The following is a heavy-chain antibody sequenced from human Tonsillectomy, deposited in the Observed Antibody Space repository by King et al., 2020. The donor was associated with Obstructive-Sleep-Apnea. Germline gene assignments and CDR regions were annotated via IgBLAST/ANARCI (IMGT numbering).Heavy chain of an antibody. D-gene: IGHD1-26*01. CDR3: ARDPGGRGSYFHSSVGEG. Sequence: QLQESGPGLVKPSETLSLTCTVSGGSISSSSDYCGWIRQPPGKGLEWIGSIYSIGTTYYNPSLRSRVTISVDTSKNQFSLKLSSVTAADTALYYCARDPGGRGSYFHSSVGEGWGQGTLAT. J-gene: IGHJ4*02. V-gene: IGHV4-39*07. CDR1: GGSISSSSDY. CDR2: IYSIGTT.